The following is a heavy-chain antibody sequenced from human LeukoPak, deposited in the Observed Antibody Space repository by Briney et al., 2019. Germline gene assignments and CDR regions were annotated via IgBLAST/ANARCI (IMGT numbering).Heavy chain of an antibody. Sequence: SETLSLTCTVSGVSISSSNSYWGWIRQPPGKGLEWIGSIYYTGNTYYNASLKSRVTISIDTSKNQISLRLTSVTATDTAMYYCARVGLRDWFDPWGQGTLVTVSS. D-gene: IGHD3/OR15-3a*01. CDR2: IYYTGNT. CDR1: GVSISSSNSY. J-gene: IGHJ5*02. V-gene: IGHV4-39*01. CDR3: ARVGLRDWFDP.